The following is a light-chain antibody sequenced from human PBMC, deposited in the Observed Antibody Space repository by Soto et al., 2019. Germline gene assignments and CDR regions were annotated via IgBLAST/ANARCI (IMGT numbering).Light chain of an antibody. J-gene: IGKJ1*01. CDR2: DVS. V-gene: IGKV3-11*01. Sequence: VLTQSAATLSLSPGERGTLSCRASESVTNYLAWYQQKPGQAPRLLVYDVSNRATGIPARFSGGGSGTDFTLTISNLEPEDFAVYYCQQRSDWPWTFGQGTKVDI. CDR1: ESVTNY. CDR3: QQRSDWPWT.